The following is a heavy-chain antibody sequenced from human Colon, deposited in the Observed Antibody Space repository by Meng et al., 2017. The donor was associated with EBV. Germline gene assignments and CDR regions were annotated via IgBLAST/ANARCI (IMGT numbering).Heavy chain of an antibody. V-gene: IGHV6-1*01. CDR2: TYYRSKWYN. CDR3: ARSGSSGWIDY. D-gene: IGHD6-19*01. J-gene: IGHJ4*02. Sequence: QVQLQTSSPGLVKPSQTLCLTRALSGDRVSSTSAGWNWIRQSPSRGLEWLGRTYYRSKWYNGYAVSEKSRITINPDTSKNQFSLQLNSVTPEDTAMYYCARSGSSGWIDYWGQGTLVTVSS. CDR1: GDRVSSTSAG.